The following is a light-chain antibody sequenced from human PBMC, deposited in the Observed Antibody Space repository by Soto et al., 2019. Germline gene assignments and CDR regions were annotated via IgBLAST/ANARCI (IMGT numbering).Light chain of an antibody. V-gene: IGKV3-20*01. Sequence: IVLTQSPAILSLSPGEGATLSCRASQTVSSSYLAWYQQKPGQAPRLLVYGSFSRATGIPDRFSGSGSGTDFTLTISRLEPEDFAVYYCHQYGDSPRTFGQGTKVEIK. CDR3: HQYGDSPRT. CDR2: GSF. J-gene: IGKJ1*01. CDR1: QTVSSSY.